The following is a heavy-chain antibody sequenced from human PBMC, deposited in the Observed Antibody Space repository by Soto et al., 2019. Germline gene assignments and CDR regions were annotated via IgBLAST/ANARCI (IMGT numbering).Heavy chain of an antibody. CDR2: TGSGTGPG. V-gene: IGHV1-69*06. Sequence: SVKVSCKASGGSLSTNPISWVRQAPGQGLEWMGGTGSGTGPGNHAQKFQGRLTVTADKSTSTVYMELTNLSSEDTAVYYCARRASGGFYRFFDSWGQGTLVTVSS. CDR1: GGSLSTNP. CDR3: ARRASGGFYRFFDS. J-gene: IGHJ4*02. D-gene: IGHD2-15*01.